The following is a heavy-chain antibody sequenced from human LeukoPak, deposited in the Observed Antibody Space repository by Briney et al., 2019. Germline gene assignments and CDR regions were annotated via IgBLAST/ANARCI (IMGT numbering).Heavy chain of an antibody. J-gene: IGHJ3*02. Sequence: SVKVSCKASGGTFSSYASSWVRQAPGQGLEWMGRIIPILGIANYAQKFQGRVTITADKSTSTAYMELSSLRSEDTAVYYCAIRAHVVSAGAFDIWGQGTMVTVSS. D-gene: IGHD3-22*01. CDR1: GGTFSSYA. V-gene: IGHV1-69*04. CDR3: AIRAHVVSAGAFDI. CDR2: IIPILGIA.